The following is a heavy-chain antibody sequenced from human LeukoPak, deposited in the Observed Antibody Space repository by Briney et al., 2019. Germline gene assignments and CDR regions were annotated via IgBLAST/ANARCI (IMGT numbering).Heavy chain of an antibody. Sequence: VASVKVSCKSSGYTFTNYGITWVRQAPGQGLEWMGWISAYNGNTRYAQKFQGRVTMTTDTSTRTAYLELRSLRSDDTAIYYCARDYSHYCSSTSCSFYFDYWGQGTLVTVSS. V-gene: IGHV1-18*01. J-gene: IGHJ4*02. CDR2: ISAYNGNT. CDR1: GYTFTNYG. CDR3: ARDYSHYCSSTSCSFYFDY. D-gene: IGHD2-2*01.